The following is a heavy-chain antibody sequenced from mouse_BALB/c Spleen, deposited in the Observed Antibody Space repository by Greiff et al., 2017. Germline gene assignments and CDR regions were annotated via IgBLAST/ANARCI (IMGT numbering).Heavy chain of an antibody. CDR3: ARYYYGSSPVYFDY. Sequence: VQLKESGAELVRPGALVKLSCKASGFNIKDYYMHWVKQRPEQGLEWIGWIDPENGNTIYDPKFQGKASITADTSSNTAYLQLSSLTSEDTAVYYCARYYYGSSPVYFDYWGQGTTLTVSS. CDR2: IDPENGNT. CDR1: GFNIKDYY. V-gene: IGHV14-1*02. J-gene: IGHJ2*01. D-gene: IGHD1-1*01.